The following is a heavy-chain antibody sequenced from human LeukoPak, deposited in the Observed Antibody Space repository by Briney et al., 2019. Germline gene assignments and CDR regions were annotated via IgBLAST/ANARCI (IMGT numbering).Heavy chain of an antibody. J-gene: IGHJ4*02. CDR2: IIPIFGTA. Sequence: SVKVSCKASGGTFSSYAISWVRQAPGQGLDGRGGIIPIFGTANYAQKFQGRVTITADKSTSTAYMELSSLRSEDTAVYYCATSGDDSSGYGPRFDYWGQGTLVTVSS. V-gene: IGHV1-69*06. CDR3: ATSGDDSSGYGPRFDY. D-gene: IGHD3-22*01. CDR1: GGTFSSYA.